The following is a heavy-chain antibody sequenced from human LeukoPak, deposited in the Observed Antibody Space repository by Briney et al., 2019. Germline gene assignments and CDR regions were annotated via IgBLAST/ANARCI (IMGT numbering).Heavy chain of an antibody. D-gene: IGHD1-26*01. CDR1: GFTFSDYY. J-gene: IGHJ3*02. CDR3: ARGGSYLSAFDI. V-gene: IGHV3-11*01. Sequence: PGGSLRLSCAASGFTFSDYYMSWIRQAPGQGLEWVSYISSSGSTIYYADSVKGRFTISRDNSKNTLYLQMNSLRAEDAAVYYCARGGSYLSAFDIWGQGTMVTVSS. CDR2: ISSSGSTI.